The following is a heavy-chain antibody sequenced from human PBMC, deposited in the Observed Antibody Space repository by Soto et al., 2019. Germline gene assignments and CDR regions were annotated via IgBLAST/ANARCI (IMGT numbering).Heavy chain of an antibody. CDR3: ARQGSWPYYYYGLDV. D-gene: IGHD1-26*01. Sequence: QVQLVQSGPEVKKPGASVKVSCEASGYTFTTSGISWVRQAPGQGLEWMGWISTYNGDTNSAQKFQGRVTMTADTSTGTAYMELMSLKSDDTAVYYCARQGSWPYYYYGLDVWGQGTTVTVS. J-gene: IGHJ6*02. CDR1: GYTFTTSG. CDR2: ISTYNGDT. V-gene: IGHV1-18*01.